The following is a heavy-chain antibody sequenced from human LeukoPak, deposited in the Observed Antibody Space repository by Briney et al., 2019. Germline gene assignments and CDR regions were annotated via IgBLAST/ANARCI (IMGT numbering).Heavy chain of an antibody. Sequence: PSQTLSLTCTVSGDSISSGDYYWSWIRQPAGKGLEWIGRISSSGSTNYNPSLKSRVTISVDTSKNQFSLKLSSVTAADTAVYYCARVALGMFRYFDYWGQGTLVTVSS. V-gene: IGHV4-61*02. CDR1: GDSISSGDYY. D-gene: IGHD7-27*01. J-gene: IGHJ4*02. CDR3: ARVALGMFRYFDY. CDR2: ISSSGST.